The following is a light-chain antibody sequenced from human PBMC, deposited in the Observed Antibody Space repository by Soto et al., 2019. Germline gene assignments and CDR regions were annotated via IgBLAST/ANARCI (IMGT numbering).Light chain of an antibody. CDR2: DAS. J-gene: IGKJ1*01. CDR3: QQSYNTPLT. V-gene: IGKV1-39*01. Sequence: DIQMTQSPSSLAASLGDGVTITCRASQTIGTYVNWYRQKSGAAPELLIYDASTLQSGVPSRFRGGASGTDFTLTISSLQLDHFATYYCQQSYNTPLTFGQGTKVDI. CDR1: QTIGTY.